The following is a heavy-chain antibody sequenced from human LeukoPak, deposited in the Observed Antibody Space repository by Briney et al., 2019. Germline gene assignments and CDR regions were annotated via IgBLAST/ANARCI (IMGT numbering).Heavy chain of an antibody. CDR3: ARGLYSSGWYVPFDY. CDR2: IYYSGST. V-gene: IGHV4-59*01. Sequence: SETLSLTCTVSGGSISSYYWSWIRQPPGKGLEWIGYIYYSGSTNYNPSLKSRVTISVDTSKNQFSLKLSSVTAADTAVYYCARGLYSSGWYVPFDYWGQGTLVTVSS. CDR1: GGSISSYY. J-gene: IGHJ4*02. D-gene: IGHD6-19*01.